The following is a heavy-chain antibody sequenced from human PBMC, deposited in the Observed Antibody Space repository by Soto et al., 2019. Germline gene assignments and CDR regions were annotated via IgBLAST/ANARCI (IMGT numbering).Heavy chain of an antibody. J-gene: IGHJ4*02. Sequence: EVQLVQSGAEVKKPGESLKISCKGSGYSFTSYWIGWVRQMPGKGLEWMGIIYPGDSDTRYSPSFQGQVTISADKSISTAYRQWSSLKASDTAMYYCARQRGYCSSTSCYEGSSFDYWGQGTLVTVSS. CDR3: ARQRGYCSSTSCYEGSSFDY. CDR2: IYPGDSDT. V-gene: IGHV5-51*01. D-gene: IGHD2-2*01. CDR1: GYSFTSYW.